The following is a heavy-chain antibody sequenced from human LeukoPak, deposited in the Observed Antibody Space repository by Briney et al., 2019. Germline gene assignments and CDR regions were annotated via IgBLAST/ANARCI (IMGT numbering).Heavy chain of an antibody. D-gene: IGHD3-22*01. Sequence: GSLRLSCAASGFTFSSYAMHWVRQAPGKGLEWVALISYDGSNKYYADSVKGRFTISRDNSKNTLYLQMNSLRAEDTAVYYCARSVDSSGLSYYFDYWGQGTLVTVSS. CDR2: ISYDGSNK. CDR1: GFTFSSYA. V-gene: IGHV3-30-3*01. CDR3: ARSVDSSGLSYYFDY. J-gene: IGHJ4*02.